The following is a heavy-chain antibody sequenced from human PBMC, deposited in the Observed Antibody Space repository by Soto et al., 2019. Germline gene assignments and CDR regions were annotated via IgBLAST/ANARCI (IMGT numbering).Heavy chain of an antibody. CDR2: TYYRSKWYN. Sequence: PSQTLSLTCAISGDSVSSNSAAWNWIRQSPSRGLEWLGRTYYRSKWYNDYAVSVKSRITINPDTSKNQFSLQLNSVTPEDTAVYYCVAAIALAEAFDYWGQGTLVTVSS. D-gene: IGHD6-19*01. CDR1: GDSVSSNSAA. CDR3: VAAIALAEAFDY. J-gene: IGHJ4*02. V-gene: IGHV6-1*01.